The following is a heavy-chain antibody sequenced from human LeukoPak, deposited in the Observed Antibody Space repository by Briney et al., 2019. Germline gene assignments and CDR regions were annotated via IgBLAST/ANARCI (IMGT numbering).Heavy chain of an antibody. CDR3: VYSSGWYYFDY. J-gene: IGHJ4*02. Sequence: GGSLRLSCAASGFTFSSYAVSWVRQAPGKGLEWVSGISGSGVSTYYADSVKGRFTISRDNSKNTLYLQMNSLRAEDTAVYYCVYSSGWYYFDYWGQGSLVTVSS. CDR1: GFTFSSYA. V-gene: IGHV3-23*01. CDR2: ISGSGVST. D-gene: IGHD6-19*01.